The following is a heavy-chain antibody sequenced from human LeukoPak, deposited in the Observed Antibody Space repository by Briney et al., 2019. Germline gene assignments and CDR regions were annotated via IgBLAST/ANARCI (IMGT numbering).Heavy chain of an antibody. Sequence: GGSLRLSRAASGFTFSSYGMHWVRQAPGKGLEWVAVISYDGSNKYYADSVKGRFTISRDNSKNTLYLQMNSLRAEDTAVYYCAKDIVGYGDCKGPDYWGQGTLVTVSS. D-gene: IGHD4-17*01. CDR2: ISYDGSNK. CDR1: GFTFSSYG. CDR3: AKDIVGYGDCKGPDY. J-gene: IGHJ4*02. V-gene: IGHV3-30*18.